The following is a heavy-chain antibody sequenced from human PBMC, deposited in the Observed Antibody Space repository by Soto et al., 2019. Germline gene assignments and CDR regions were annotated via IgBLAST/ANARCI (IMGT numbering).Heavy chain of an antibody. CDR1: GFTFSTYH. CDR2: IHSGGSRI. Sequence: EVQLVESGGGLVQPGGSLILSCAASGFTFSTYHMNWVRQAPGKGLEWVSYIHSGGSRIYYTDSVKGRVTISRDNAKNSLYLQMNSLRAEDTAVYYCARDGSTVTTNYHYAMDVWGQGTTVTVSS. J-gene: IGHJ6*02. CDR3: ARDGSTVTTNYHYAMDV. D-gene: IGHD4-17*01. V-gene: IGHV3-48*03.